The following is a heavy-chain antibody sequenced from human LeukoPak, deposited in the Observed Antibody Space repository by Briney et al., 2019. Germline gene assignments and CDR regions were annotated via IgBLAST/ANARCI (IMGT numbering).Heavy chain of an antibody. D-gene: IGHD4-17*01. V-gene: IGHV4-39*01. CDR1: GGSIGSSSYY. CDR3: ARLPLVTTNPDY. J-gene: IGHJ4*02. Sequence: SETLSLTCTVSGGSIGSSSYYWGWIRQPPGKGLEWIGSFYYSGSTYYNPSLKSRVTISVDTSRNQFSLKLTSVTAADTAVYYCARLPLVTTNPDYWGQGTLVTVSS. CDR2: FYYSGST.